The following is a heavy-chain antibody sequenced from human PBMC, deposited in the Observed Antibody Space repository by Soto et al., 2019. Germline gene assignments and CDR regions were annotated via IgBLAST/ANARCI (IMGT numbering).Heavy chain of an antibody. CDR1: GGSISSSNW. V-gene: IGHV4-4*02. CDR3: AREGNYYDSSGYYGDFDY. CDR2: IYHSGST. D-gene: IGHD3-22*01. J-gene: IGHJ4*02. Sequence: SETLSLTCAVSGGSISSSNWWSWVRQPPGKGLEWIGEIYHSGSTNYNPSLRSRVTISVDKSKNQFSLKLSSVTAADTAVYYCAREGNYYDSSGYYGDFDYWGQGTLVTVSS.